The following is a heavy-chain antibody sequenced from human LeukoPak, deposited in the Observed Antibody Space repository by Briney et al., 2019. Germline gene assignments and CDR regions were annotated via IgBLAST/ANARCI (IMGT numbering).Heavy chain of an antibody. Sequence: GGSLRLSCAASGFTFSNYDMHWVRQATGKGMEWVSAIGTAGDTYYSGSVKGRFTISRENAKNSLYLQMNSLKAGDTAVYYCARGGWFGELLRPFDYWGQGSLVTVSS. CDR2: IGTAGDT. CDR3: ARGGWFGELLRPFDY. D-gene: IGHD3-10*01. V-gene: IGHV3-13*01. CDR1: GFTFSNYD. J-gene: IGHJ4*02.